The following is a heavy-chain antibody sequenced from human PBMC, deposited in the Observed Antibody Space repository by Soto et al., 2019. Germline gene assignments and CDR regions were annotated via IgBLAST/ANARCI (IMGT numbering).Heavy chain of an antibody. CDR1: GFTFSSYA. J-gene: IGHJ4*02. D-gene: IGHD6-19*01. CDR3: ASDGGAAVEYYFDY. V-gene: IGHV3-30-3*01. Sequence: QVQLVESGGGVVQPGRSLRLSCAASGFTFSSYAMHWVRQAPGKGLEWVAVISYDGNNKYYADSVKGRFTISRDNSKNTLYLQMSSLRAEDTAVFYCASDGGAAVEYYFDYWGQGTLVTVSS. CDR2: ISYDGNNK.